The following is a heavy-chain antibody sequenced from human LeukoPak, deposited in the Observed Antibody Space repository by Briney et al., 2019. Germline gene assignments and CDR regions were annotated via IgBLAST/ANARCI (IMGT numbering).Heavy chain of an antibody. Sequence: GGSLRLSCAASGFTVSSNYMSWVRQAPGKGLEWVSSIYSGGSTYYADSVKGRFTISRDSSKNTLYLQMSSLRAEDTAVYYCARGHNWNDRSAFDIWGQGTMVTVSS. J-gene: IGHJ3*02. V-gene: IGHV3-53*01. CDR3: ARGHNWNDRSAFDI. CDR2: IYSGGST. CDR1: GFTVSSNY. D-gene: IGHD1-1*01.